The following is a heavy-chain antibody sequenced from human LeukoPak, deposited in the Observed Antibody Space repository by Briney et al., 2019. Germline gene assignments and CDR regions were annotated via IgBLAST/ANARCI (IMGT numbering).Heavy chain of an antibody. Sequence: SETLSLTCTVPGGSISSFYWSWIRQPAGKGVEWIGRIPISGSTNYSPSLNSRVTMSVDTSKKQSSLKLTSVTAADTAVYYCARGGGGWDAFDIWGPGTMVTVSS. CDR2: IPISGST. CDR3: ARGGGGWDAFDI. D-gene: IGHD2-15*01. V-gene: IGHV4-4*07. J-gene: IGHJ3*02. CDR1: GGSISSFY.